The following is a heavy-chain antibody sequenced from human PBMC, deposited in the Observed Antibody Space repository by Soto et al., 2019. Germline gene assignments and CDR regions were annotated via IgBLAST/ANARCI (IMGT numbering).Heavy chain of an antibody. J-gene: IGHJ6*02. CDR1: GFTFSSYG. CDR2: ISYDGSNK. D-gene: IGHD2-8*01. CDR3: AKDIVLMVYASPYYYYYGMDV. V-gene: IGHV3-30*18. Sequence: PGGSLRLSCAASGFTFSSYGMHWVRQAPGKGLEWVAVISYDGSNKYYADSVKGRFTISRDNSKNTLYLQMNSLRAEDTAVYYCAKDIVLMVYASPYYYYYGMDVWGQGTTVTVSS.